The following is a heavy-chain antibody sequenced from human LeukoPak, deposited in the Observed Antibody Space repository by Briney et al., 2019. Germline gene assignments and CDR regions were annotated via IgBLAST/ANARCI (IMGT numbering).Heavy chain of an antibody. D-gene: IGHD2-15*01. CDR2: IIPIFGTT. CDR1: GGTLTSHA. J-gene: IGHJ4*02. CDR3: ARRDRHCSGGSCYSSFDY. V-gene: IGHV1-69*13. Sequence: SVTVSCTASGGTLTSHAFSWMRQAPGQGPEWMGGIIPIFGTTKYAQEFQGRVTITADESTSTVYMGLSSLRSEDTAVYYCARRDRHCSGGSCYSSFDYWGQGTLVTVSS.